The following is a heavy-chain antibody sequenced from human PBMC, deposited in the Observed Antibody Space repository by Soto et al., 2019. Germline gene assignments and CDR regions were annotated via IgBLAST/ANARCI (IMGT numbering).Heavy chain of an antibody. CDR3: ASRDSSSWSIDY. D-gene: IGHD6-13*01. CDR1: GGSISNYY. V-gene: IGHV4-59*08. CDR2: MSYRGTT. Sequence: QVHLQESGPGLVKPSETLSLTCTVSGGSISNYYWSWIRQPPGKGLEWIGFMSYRGTTNYNPSLKSRVTISVETSKNQFSLKLSSVTAADTAVYYCASRDSSSWSIDYWGQGTLVTVSS. J-gene: IGHJ4*02.